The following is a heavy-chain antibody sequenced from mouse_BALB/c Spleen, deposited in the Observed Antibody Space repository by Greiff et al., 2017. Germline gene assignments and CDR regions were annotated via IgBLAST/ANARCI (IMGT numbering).Heavy chain of an antibody. V-gene: IGHV3-6*02. CDR3: ASYYDYDAPDY. J-gene: IGHJ2*01. D-gene: IGHD2-4*01. Sequence: EVQVVESGPGLVKPSQSLSLTCSVTGYSITSGYYWNWIRQFPGNKLEWMGYISYDGSNNYNPSLKNRISITRDTSKNQFFLKLNSVTTEDTATYYCASYYDYDAPDYWGQGTTLTVSS. CDR2: ISYDGSN. CDR1: GYSITSGYY.